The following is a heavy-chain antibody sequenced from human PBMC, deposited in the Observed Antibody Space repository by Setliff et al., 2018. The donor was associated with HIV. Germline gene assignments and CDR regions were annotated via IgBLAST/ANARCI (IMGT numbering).Heavy chain of an antibody. CDR3: ARGAPYCNHGICHLFDY. CDR2: IYYSGST. D-gene: IGHD2-8*01. J-gene: IGHJ4*01. V-gene: IGHV4-39*02. Sequence: SETLSLTCTVSGGSISSRSDYWGWIRQPPGKGLEWIGSIYYSGSTYYNPSLKSRVTISVDTSKNHFSLKLSSVTAADTAVYYCARGAPYCNHGICHLFDYWGHGNLVTVSS. CDR1: GGSISSRSDY.